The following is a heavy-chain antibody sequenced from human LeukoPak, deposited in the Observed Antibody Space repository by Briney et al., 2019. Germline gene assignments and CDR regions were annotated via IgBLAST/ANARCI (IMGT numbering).Heavy chain of an antibody. D-gene: IGHD5-18*01. CDR2: IYHSGST. J-gene: IGHJ4*02. CDR3: ARSPDTAYYFDY. Sequence: SETLSLTCTVSGGSISSGNWWSWVRQPPGKGLEWIGEIYHSGSTNYNPSLKSRVTISVDKSKNQFSLKLSSVTAADTAVYYCARSPDTAYYFDYWGQGTLVTVSS. V-gene: IGHV4-4*02. CDR1: GGSISSGNW.